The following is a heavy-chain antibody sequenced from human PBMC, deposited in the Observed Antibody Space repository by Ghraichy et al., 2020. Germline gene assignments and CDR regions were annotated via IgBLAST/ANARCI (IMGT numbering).Heavy chain of an antibody. CDR3: ARTVVVVAATLGWFDP. CDR2: INHSGST. Sequence: SQTLSLTCAVYGGSFSCYYWSWIRQPPGKGLEWIGEINHSGSTNYNPSLKSRVTISVDTSKNQFSLKLSSVTAADTAVYYCARTVVVVAATLGWFDPWGQGTLVTVSS. D-gene: IGHD2-15*01. J-gene: IGHJ5*02. V-gene: IGHV4-34*01. CDR1: GGSFSCYY.